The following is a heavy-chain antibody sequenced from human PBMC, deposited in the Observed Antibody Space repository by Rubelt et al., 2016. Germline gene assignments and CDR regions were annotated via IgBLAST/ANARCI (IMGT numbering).Heavy chain of an antibody. CDR3: ARDQNGGVAAATPVY. Sequence: LERVAVIYYDGSNKYYADSVKGRFTISRDNSKNTLYLQMNSLRAEDTAVYYCARDQNGGVAAATPVYWGQGTLVTVSS. V-gene: IGHV3-30*04. CDR2: IYYDGSNK. D-gene: IGHD2-15*01. J-gene: IGHJ4*02.